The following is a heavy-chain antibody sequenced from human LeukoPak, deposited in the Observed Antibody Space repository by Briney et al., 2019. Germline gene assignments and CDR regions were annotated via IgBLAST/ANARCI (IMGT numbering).Heavy chain of an antibody. CDR2: IYPGDSDT. D-gene: IGHD3-10*02. J-gene: IGHJ3*02. CDR3: ARLHCSGSYYTRASYI. V-gene: IGHV5-51*01. Sequence: GEALEISFQTSGYRFTTYWIGWGRQKPGKGVEWMGIIYPGDSDTRYSPSFQGQVTISADKYISTAYLQWSSLKAADPAMYSCARLHCSGSYYTRASYIWGRGTIVTVSS. CDR1: GYRFTTYW.